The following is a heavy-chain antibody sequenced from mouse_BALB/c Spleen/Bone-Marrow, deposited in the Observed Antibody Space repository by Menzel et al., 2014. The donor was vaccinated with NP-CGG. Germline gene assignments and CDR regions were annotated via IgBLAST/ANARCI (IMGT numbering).Heavy chain of an antibody. CDR3: ARSRGWYFDV. J-gene: IGHJ1*01. CDR2: IYPGDGDT. Sequence: QVQLQQPGAELARPGASVKLSCKASGYTFTSYWMQWVKQRPGQGLEWIGAIYPGDGDTSYTQKFKGKATLTADKSSSTAYMQRSSLASEDSAVYYCARSRGWYFDVWGAGTTVTVSS. V-gene: IGHV1-87*01. CDR1: GYTFTSYW.